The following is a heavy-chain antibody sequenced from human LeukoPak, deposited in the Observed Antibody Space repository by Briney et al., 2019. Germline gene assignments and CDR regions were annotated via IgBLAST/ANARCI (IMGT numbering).Heavy chain of an antibody. CDR1: GYTFTGYY. V-gene: IGHV1-2*02. CDR3: AREVDNWNGNAFDI. J-gene: IGHJ3*02. CDR2: INPNSGGT. Sequence: ASVKVSCKASGYTFTGYYMHWVRQAPGQGLEWMGWINPNSGGTNYAQKFQGRATMTRDTSISTAYMELSRLRSDDTAVYYCAREVDNWNGNAFDIWGQGTMVTVSS. D-gene: IGHD1-20*01.